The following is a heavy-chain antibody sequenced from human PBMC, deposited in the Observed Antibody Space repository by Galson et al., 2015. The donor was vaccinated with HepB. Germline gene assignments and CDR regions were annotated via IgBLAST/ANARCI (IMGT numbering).Heavy chain of an antibody. Sequence: SLRLSCAASGFTFSSYAMHWVRQAPGKGLEWVAVISYDGSNKYYADSVKGRFTISRDNSKNTLYLQMNSLRAEDTAVYYCARSLYSLGDAFDIWGQGTMVTVSS. CDR3: ARSLYSLGDAFDI. D-gene: IGHD2-2*02. CDR1: GFTFSSYA. J-gene: IGHJ3*02. V-gene: IGHV3-30*04. CDR2: ISYDGSNK.